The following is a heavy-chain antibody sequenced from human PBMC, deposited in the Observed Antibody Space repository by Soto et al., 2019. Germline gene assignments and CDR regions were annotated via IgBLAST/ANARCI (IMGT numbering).Heavy chain of an antibody. V-gene: IGHV5-51*01. J-gene: IGHJ6*02. CDR2: IYPGDSDT. Sequence: PGESLKISCKGSGYSFTSYWIGWVRQMPGKGLEWMGIIYPGDSDTRYSPSFQGQVTISRDNSKNTLFLQMNSLRAEDTAVYFCAKTYYFDTSGSWQMAVNGGMDVWGQGTTVTVSS. CDR3: AKTYYFDTSGSWQMAVNGGMDV. D-gene: IGHD3-22*01. CDR1: GYSFTSYW.